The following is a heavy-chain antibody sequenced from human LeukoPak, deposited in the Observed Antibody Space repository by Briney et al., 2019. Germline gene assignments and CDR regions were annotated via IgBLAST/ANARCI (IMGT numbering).Heavy chain of an antibody. Sequence: GRSLRLSCAASGFTFSSYGMHWVRQAPGKGLEWVSLISWDGGSTYYADSVKGRFTISRDNSKNSLYLQMNSLGTEDTALYYCAKAPDYDYYYMDVWGKGTTVTISS. V-gene: IGHV3-43*01. J-gene: IGHJ6*03. CDR1: GFTFSSYG. CDR3: AKAPDYDYYYMDV. CDR2: ISWDGGST.